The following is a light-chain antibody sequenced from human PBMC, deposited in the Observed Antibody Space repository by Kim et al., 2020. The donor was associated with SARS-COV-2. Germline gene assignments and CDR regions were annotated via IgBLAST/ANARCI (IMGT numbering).Light chain of an antibody. CDR1: QSISSY. V-gene: IGKV1-39*01. CDR2: AAS. CDR3: QQTYSTPIT. Sequence: AAGGDRVTITCRASQSISSYFSWYQKKPGKVPNLLIFAASSWQTGVPSRFSGSGSGTDFTLTISSLQPEDFATYYCQQTYSTPITFGQGTRLEIK. J-gene: IGKJ5*01.